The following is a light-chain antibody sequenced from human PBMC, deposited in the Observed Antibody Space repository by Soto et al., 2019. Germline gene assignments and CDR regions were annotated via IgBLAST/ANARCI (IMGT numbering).Light chain of an antibody. CDR1: SSDVGSYNY. J-gene: IGLJ3*02. Sequence: QSALTQPPSASGSPGQSVTISCTGTSSDVGSYNYVSWYQKNPGKSPKRMIYEVSERPSGVPNRFSGSKSGNTASLTDSGLQAEDEADYYCSSYADSNCVFGGGTKRTVL. CDR2: EVS. V-gene: IGLV2-8*01. CDR3: SSYADSNCV.